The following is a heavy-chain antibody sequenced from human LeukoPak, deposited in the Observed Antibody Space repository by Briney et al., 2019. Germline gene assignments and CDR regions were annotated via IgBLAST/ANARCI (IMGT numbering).Heavy chain of an antibody. CDR2: ISGSSISI. Sequence: GGSLRLSCAASGFSLNTYGMTWVRQAPGKGLEWVSYISGSSISIYYADSVKGRFTISRENAKNSLYLQMNSLRDEDTAVYFCARSGSGSFPFDYWGQGTLVTVSS. D-gene: IGHD1-26*01. V-gene: IGHV3-48*02. CDR3: ARSGSGSFPFDY. CDR1: GFSLNTYG. J-gene: IGHJ4*02.